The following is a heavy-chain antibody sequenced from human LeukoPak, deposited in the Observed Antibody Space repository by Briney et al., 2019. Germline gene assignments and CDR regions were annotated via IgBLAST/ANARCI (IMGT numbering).Heavy chain of an antibody. CDR2: ISGGGSGT. V-gene: IGHV3-23*01. D-gene: IGHD4-23*01. CDR1: GFTFSSYA. Sequence: GGSLRLSCAASGFTFSSYAMSWVRQAPGKGLEWVSAISGGGSGTYYADSVKGRFTISRDNSKNTLHLQMNSLRAEDTAVYYCAKDSGYNGNSPFDYWGQGTLVTVSS. CDR3: AKDSGYNGNSPFDY. J-gene: IGHJ4*02.